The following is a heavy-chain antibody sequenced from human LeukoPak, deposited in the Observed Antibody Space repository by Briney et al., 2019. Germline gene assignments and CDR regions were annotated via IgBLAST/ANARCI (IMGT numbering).Heavy chain of an antibody. CDR3: AKNSGGSCYSNSDY. Sequence: GGSLRLSCAASGFTFSSYDMIWVRQAPGKGLEWVSSISGSGGNTYYAGSVKGRFTISRDNSKNTLYLQMNSLRAEDTAVYYCAKNSGGSCYSNSDYWGQGTLVTVSS. CDR2: ISGSGGNT. D-gene: IGHD2-15*01. V-gene: IGHV3-23*01. CDR1: GFTFSSYD. J-gene: IGHJ4*02.